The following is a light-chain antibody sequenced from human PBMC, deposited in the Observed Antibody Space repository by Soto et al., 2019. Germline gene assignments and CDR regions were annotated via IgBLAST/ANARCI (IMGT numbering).Light chain of an antibody. CDR1: GSNIGNNY. J-gene: IGLJ2*01. Sequence: QSVLTQPHSVSAAPGQKVTISCSGGGSNIGNNYVSWYQQLPGTAPKLLIYDNNKRPSGIPDRFSGSKSGTSATLGITGLQAGDEADYYCGTWNSSLSAGVFGGGTKLT. CDR3: GTWNSSLSAGV. V-gene: IGLV1-51*01. CDR2: DNN.